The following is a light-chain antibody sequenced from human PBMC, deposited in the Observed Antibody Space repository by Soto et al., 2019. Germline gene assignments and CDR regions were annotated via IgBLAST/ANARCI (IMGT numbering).Light chain of an antibody. Sequence: EIVLTQSPGTLSLSPGERPTLSCRASQSVSSDYLAWYQQKPGQAPRLVIYGASNRATGIPDRFSGSGSGTDFTLTIRRLEPEDFAVYYCQQYESFPLTLGGGTKVDIK. CDR2: GAS. V-gene: IGKV3-20*01. CDR1: QSVSSDY. CDR3: QQYESFPLT. J-gene: IGKJ4*02.